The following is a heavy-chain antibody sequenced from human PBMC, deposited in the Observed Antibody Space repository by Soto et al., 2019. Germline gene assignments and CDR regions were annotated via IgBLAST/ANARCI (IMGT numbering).Heavy chain of an antibody. D-gene: IGHD3-3*01. Sequence: QVQLQESGPGLVKPSQTLSLTCTVSGGSISSGGYYWSWIRQHPGKGLEWIGYIYYSGSTYYNPSLKSRVTISVDTSKNQSSLKLSSVTAADTAVYYCARDGVGGAWGFDPWGQGTLVTVSS. V-gene: IGHV4-31*03. CDR3: ARDGVGGAWGFDP. CDR1: GGSISSGGYY. CDR2: IYYSGST. J-gene: IGHJ5*02.